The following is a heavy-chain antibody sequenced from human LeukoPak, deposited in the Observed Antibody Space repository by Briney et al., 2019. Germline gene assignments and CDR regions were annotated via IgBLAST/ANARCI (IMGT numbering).Heavy chain of an antibody. CDR3: ARRRFGSYHSRYYYYYYMDV. Sequence: SETLSLTCTVSGGSISSGDYHWSWIRQPPGKGLEWIGEINHSGSTNYNPSLKSRVTISVDTSKNQFSLKLSSVTAADTAVYYCARRRFGSYHSRYYYYYYMDVWGKGTTVTISS. D-gene: IGHD1-26*01. CDR2: INHSGST. J-gene: IGHJ6*03. V-gene: IGHV4-39*07. CDR1: GGSISSGDYH.